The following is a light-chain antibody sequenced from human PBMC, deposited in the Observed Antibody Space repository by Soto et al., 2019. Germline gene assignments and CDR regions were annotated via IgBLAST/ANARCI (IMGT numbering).Light chain of an antibody. CDR2: EVT. J-gene: IGLJ3*02. V-gene: IGLV2-23*02. CDR3: CSYAGSATWV. CDR1: KSDVGNYNL. Sequence: QSALTQPASVSGSPGQSITISCTGTKSDVGNYNLVSWYQQHPGKAPKLMMYEVTKRPSGVSNRFSGSKSGNTAALTISGLQAEDEADYYCCSYAGSATWVFGGGTKLTVL.